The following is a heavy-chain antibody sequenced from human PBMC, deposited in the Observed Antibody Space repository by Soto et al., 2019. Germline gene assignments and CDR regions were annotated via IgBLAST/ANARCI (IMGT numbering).Heavy chain of an antibody. J-gene: IGHJ4*02. CDR2: IYWDDDK. CDR3: XXXXXXXXXXXXXDY. Sequence: QITLKESGPTLVRPTQTLTLTCTFSGFSLTTSGVGVGWIRQPPGKALEWLAVIYWDDDKRYSSSLKSRLTITKDTSXNQVVXTMTXXDXXXXXXXXXXXXXXXXXXXXXXDYXGQGTLVTVSS. V-gene: IGHV2-5*02. CDR1: GFSLTTSGVG.